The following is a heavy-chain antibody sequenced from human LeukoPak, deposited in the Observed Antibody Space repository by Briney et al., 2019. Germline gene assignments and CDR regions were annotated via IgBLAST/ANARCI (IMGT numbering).Heavy chain of an antibody. CDR3: ARAAGTGTFDI. CDR1: GGSFSGYY. J-gene: IGHJ3*02. Sequence: SETLSLTCAVYGGSFSGYYWSWIRQPPGKGLEWIGEINHRGSTNYNPSLKSRVTISVATSKNQFSLKLSSVTAADTAVYYCARAAGTGTFDIWGQGTMVTVSS. CDR2: INHRGST. V-gene: IGHV4-34*01. D-gene: IGHD6-19*01.